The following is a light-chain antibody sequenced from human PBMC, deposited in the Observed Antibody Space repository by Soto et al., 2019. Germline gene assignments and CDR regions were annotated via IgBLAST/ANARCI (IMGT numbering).Light chain of an antibody. CDR2: DTS. CDR3: RRSYSTPWT. CDR1: QSIRSY. J-gene: IGKJ1*01. Sequence: DIQMTQSPSSLPASVGDRVTLTCRASQSIRSYLNWYQQKPGKAPKVLIYDTSSLQSGVPSRFSGSGSGTDVALTISSLQPGDFATYYCRRSYSTPWTFGQGTKVEIK. V-gene: IGKV1-39*01.